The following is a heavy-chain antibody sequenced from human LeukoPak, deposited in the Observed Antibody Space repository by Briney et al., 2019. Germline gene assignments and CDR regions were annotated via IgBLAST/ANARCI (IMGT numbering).Heavy chain of an antibody. CDR1: GFTFSSYA. D-gene: IGHD3-3*01. J-gene: IGHJ4*02. CDR2: ISYDGSNK. Sequence: PGRSLRLSCAASGFTFSSYAMHWVRQAPGKGLEWVAVISYDGSNKYYADSVKGRFTISRDNSKNTLYLQMNSLRAEDTAVYYCAKDEYYDFWSGYYWGQGTLVTVSS. V-gene: IGHV3-30*04. CDR3: AKDEYYDFWSGYY.